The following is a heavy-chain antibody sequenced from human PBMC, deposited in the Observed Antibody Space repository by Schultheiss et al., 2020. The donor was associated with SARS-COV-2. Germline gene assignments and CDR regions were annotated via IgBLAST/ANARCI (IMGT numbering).Heavy chain of an antibody. CDR3: ATRSTGGYYYMDV. Sequence: GGSLRLSCAASGFTFSSCAMSWVRQAPGKGLEWVSTISSRGDSIYYADSVKGRFTISRDNSKNALYMQMSSLTGDDTAVYYCATRSTGGYYYMDVWGSGTTVTVSS. V-gene: IGHV3-23*01. D-gene: IGHD2-8*02. CDR2: ISSRGDSI. CDR1: GFTFSSCA. J-gene: IGHJ6*03.